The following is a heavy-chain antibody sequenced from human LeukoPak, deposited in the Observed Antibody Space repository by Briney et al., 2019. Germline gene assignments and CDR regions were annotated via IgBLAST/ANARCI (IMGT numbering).Heavy chain of an antibody. V-gene: IGHV4-34*01. CDR2: INHSGST. J-gene: IGHJ4*02. CDR1: SGSFSGYY. Sequence: PSETLSLTCAVYSGSFSGYYWSWIRQPPGKGLEWIGEINHSGSTNYNPSLKSRVTISVDTSKNQFSLKLSSVTAADTAVYYCARGGYCSSTSCYTRPYDYWGQGTLVTVSS. D-gene: IGHD2-2*02. CDR3: ARGGYCSSTSCYTRPYDY.